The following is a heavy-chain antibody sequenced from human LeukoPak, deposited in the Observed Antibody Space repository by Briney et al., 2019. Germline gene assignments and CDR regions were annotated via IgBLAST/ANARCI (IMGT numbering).Heavy chain of an antibody. D-gene: IGHD4-17*01. J-gene: IGHJ4*02. CDR2: IWYDGSQK. CDR3: ARDRGDYNHNFDY. V-gene: IGHV3-33*01. CDR1: GFTFRNAG. Sequence: PGRSLRLSCAVSGFTFRNAGMHWVRQAPGKGLEWVAVIWYDGSQKYYADSVKGRFTISRDNSKNMLYLHMYSLRAEDTAVYFCARDRGDYNHNFDYWGQGTLVTVSS.